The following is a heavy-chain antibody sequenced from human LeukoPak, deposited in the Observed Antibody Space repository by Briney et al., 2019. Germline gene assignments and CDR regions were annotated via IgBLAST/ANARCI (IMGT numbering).Heavy chain of an antibody. CDR2: INSDSSLM. CDR3: IRDLFDDYSLDY. CDR1: GFTFSSYS. V-gene: IGHV3-21*01. Sequence: TGRSLRLSCAASGFTFSSYSMNWVRQAPGKGLGWVSSINSDSSLMFYAESVKGRFTISRDNARNSLYLQMNSLRAEDTAVYYCIRDLFDDYSLDYWGQGALVTVSS. D-gene: IGHD3-16*01. J-gene: IGHJ4*02.